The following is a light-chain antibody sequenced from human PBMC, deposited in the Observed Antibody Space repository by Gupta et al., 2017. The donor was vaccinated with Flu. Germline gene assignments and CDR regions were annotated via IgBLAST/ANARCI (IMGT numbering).Light chain of an antibody. CDR3: SSYTSSNSLE. CDR1: SSDVGGYNY. Sequence: QSALTQPASVSGSPGQSITISCTGTSSDVGGYNYVSWYQHHPGKAPKLMIYEVINRPSGGSNRFSGSKSGNTASLTISGLQAEDEADYYGSSYTSSNSLEFGGGTKLTVL. CDR2: EVI. J-gene: IGLJ3*02. V-gene: IGLV2-14*01.